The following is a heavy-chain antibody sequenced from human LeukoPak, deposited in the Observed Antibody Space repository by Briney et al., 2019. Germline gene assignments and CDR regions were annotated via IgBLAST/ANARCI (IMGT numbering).Heavy chain of an antibody. D-gene: IGHD1-26*01. J-gene: IGHJ4*02. Sequence: PGGSLRLSCAASGFTFSSYAMSWVRQAPGKGLEWVSAISGSGGSTYYADSVKGRFTISRDNSKNTLYLQMNSLRAEDTAVYYCARVPKKGIVGATPLLDWGQGTLVTVSS. V-gene: IGHV3-23*01. CDR2: ISGSGGST. CDR1: GFTFSSYA. CDR3: ARVPKKGIVGATPLLD.